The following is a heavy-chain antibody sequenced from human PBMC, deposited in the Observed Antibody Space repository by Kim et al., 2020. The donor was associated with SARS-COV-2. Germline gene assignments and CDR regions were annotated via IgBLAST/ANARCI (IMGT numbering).Heavy chain of an antibody. J-gene: IGHJ3*02. CDR3: ARHQSSSWYGAFDI. Sequence: SETLSLTCTVSGGSISSSSYYWGWIRQPPGKGLEWIGSIYYSGSTYYNPSLKSRVTISVDTSKNQFSLKLSSVTAADTAVYYCARHQSSSWYGAFDIWGQGTMVTVSS. D-gene: IGHD6-13*01. CDR2: IYYSGST. CDR1: GGSISSSSYY. V-gene: IGHV4-39*01.